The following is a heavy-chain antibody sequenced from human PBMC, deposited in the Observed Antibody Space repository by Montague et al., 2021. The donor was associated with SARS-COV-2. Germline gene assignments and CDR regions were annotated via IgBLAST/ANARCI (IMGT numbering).Heavy chain of an antibody. D-gene: IGHD3-22*01. CDR3: ARARITMIVVVNAFDI. CDR1: GGSISSGGYY. Sequence: TLSITCTVPGGSISSGGYYWSWIRQHPGKCLEWIGYIYYSGSTYYNPSLKSRVTISVDTSKNQFSLKLSSVTAADTAVYYCARARITMIVVVNAFDIWGQGTMVTVSS. J-gene: IGHJ3*02. CDR2: IYYSGST. V-gene: IGHV4-31*03.